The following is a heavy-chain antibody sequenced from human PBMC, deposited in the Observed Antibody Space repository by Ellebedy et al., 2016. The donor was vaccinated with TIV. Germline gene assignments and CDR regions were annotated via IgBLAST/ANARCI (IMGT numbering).Heavy chain of an antibody. CDR3: AKGDIVVVVAATELDY. V-gene: IGHV3-30*04. D-gene: IGHD2-15*01. Sequence: GESLKISXAASGFTFSSYAMHWVRQAPGKGLEWVAVISYDGSNKYYADSVKGRFTISRDNSKNTLYLQMNSLRAEDTAVYYCAKGDIVVVVAATELDYWGQGTLVTVSS. CDR2: ISYDGSNK. J-gene: IGHJ4*02. CDR1: GFTFSSYA.